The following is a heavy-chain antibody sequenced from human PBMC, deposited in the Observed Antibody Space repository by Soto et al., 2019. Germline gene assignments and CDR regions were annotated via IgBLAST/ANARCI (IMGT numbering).Heavy chain of an antibody. CDR1: GGSFSGYY. Sequence: QVQLQQWGAGLLKPSETLSLTFAVYGGSFSGYYWSWIRQPPGKGLEWIGEINHSGSTNYNPSLKSRVTISVDTSKNQFSLKLSSVTAADTAVYYCARGKRGYCSGGSCYSGGSSRWFDPWGQGTLVTVSS. CDR3: ARGKRGYCSGGSCYSGGSSRWFDP. D-gene: IGHD2-15*01. CDR2: INHSGST. J-gene: IGHJ5*02. V-gene: IGHV4-34*01.